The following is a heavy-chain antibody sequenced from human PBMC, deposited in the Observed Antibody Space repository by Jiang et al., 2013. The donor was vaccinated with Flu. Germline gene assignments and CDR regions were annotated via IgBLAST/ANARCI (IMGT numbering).Heavy chain of an antibody. CDR1: GYTFTSYG. CDR3: ARDRGRALWFGELLNYFDS. D-gene: IGHD3-10*01. J-gene: IGHJ4*02. Sequence: GAEVKKPGASVKVSCKASGYTFTSYGISWVRQAPGQGLEWMGWITAYNGDTNYAQRLQGRVTMTTDTSTSTAYMELRSLRSDDTAVYYCARDRGRALWFGELLNYFDSWGQGTLVTVSS. CDR2: ITAYNGDT. V-gene: IGHV1-18*01.